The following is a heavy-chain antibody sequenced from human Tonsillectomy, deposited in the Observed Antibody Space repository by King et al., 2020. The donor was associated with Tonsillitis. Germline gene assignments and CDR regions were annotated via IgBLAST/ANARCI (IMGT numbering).Heavy chain of an antibody. Sequence: VQLVESGGGLVQPGGSLRLSCAASGFTFSSYAMSWVRQAPGKGLEWVSAISGSGGSTYYADSVKGRFTISRDNSKNPLYLQMNSLRAEDTAVYYCAKDWGSKGVVITHDAFDIWGQGTMVTVSS. V-gene: IGHV3-23*04. CDR1: GFTFSSYA. D-gene: IGHD3-22*01. J-gene: IGHJ3*02. CDR2: ISGSGGST. CDR3: AKDWGSKGVVITHDAFDI.